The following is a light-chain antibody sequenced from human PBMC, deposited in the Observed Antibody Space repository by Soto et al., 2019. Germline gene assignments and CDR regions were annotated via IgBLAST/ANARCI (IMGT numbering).Light chain of an antibody. V-gene: IGKV1-39*01. Sequence: MSQSPATLSVSPGGGATISCRASQRIGDSLAWYQHKPGKAPKLLIYDTSTMPSGVPTRFSGSGSGTDFTLTISSLQHEDFATYFCQQSYSPPLTFGGGTKVDIK. CDR1: QRIGDS. CDR3: QQSYSPPLT. J-gene: IGKJ4*01. CDR2: DTS.